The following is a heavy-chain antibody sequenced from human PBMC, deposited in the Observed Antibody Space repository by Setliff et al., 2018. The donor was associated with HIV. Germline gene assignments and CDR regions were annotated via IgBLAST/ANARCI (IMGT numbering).Heavy chain of an antibody. J-gene: IGHJ5*02. D-gene: IGHD3-10*01. V-gene: IGHV4-4*07. Sequence: PSETLSLTCTVSGGSISGYYWSWIRQPAGKGLEWIGRIYTSENTNYNPSLKSRVTMSVDTSKNQFSLRLSSVTAADTAVYYCAREDASGSARRFDPWGQGTLVTVSS. CDR2: IYTSENT. CDR3: AREDASGSARRFDP. CDR1: GGSISGYY.